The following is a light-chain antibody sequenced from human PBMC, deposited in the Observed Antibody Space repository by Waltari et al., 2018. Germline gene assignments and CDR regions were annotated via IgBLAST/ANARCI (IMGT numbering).Light chain of an antibody. V-gene: IGLV8-61*01. CDR2: KAN. J-gene: IGLJ3*02. CDR1: SGSLSTTSY. CDR3: ALYMGSGIWV. Sequence: QPVVTQERSLSVSPGGPVPLTCALSSGSLSTTSYATWYQQTPGQAPRTLVYKANARSSGVPDRFSGSILGNTAALTITGAQADDESDYYCALYMGSGIWVFGGGTRLTVL.